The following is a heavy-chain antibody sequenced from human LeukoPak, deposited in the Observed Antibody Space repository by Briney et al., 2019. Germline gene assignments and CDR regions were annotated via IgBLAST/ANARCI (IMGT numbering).Heavy chain of an antibody. J-gene: IGHJ4*02. D-gene: IGHD7-27*01. CDR1: SGSISRYY. CDR3: ARDGEGDEGWDY. Sequence: PSETLSLTCTVSSGSISRYYWSWIRQPPGKGLEWIGHISYSGSTNYNPSLKSRVTISVDTSKNQFSLRLSSVTAADTAVYYCARDGEGDEGWDYWGQGTLVTVSS. V-gene: IGHV4-59*01. CDR2: ISYSGST.